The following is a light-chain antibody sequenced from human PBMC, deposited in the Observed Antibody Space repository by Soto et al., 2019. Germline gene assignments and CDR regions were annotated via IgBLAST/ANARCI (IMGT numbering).Light chain of an antibody. CDR1: QSVSSY. V-gene: IGKV3-11*01. CDR3: QQRSDWPST. J-gene: IGKJ4*01. Sequence: EIVLTRSPATLSLSPGERATLSCRASQSVSSYLAWYQQKPGQAPRLLIYDASNRATGIPARFSGSGSGTDFTLTISSLEPDDFAVYYCQQRSDWPSTFGGGTKVQIK. CDR2: DAS.